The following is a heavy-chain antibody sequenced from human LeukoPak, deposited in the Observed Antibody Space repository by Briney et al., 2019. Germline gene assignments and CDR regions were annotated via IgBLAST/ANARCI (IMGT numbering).Heavy chain of an antibody. V-gene: IGHV3-23*01. CDR1: GFTFSSYA. CDR2: ISGSGGST. J-gene: IGHJ4*02. Sequence: PGGSLRLSCVASGFTFSSYAMSWVRQAPGKGLEWVSAISGSGGSTYNADSVKGRFTISRDNSKNTLHLEMNSLRAEDTAAYYCAKAYCGGDCYFDFFDYWGQGTLVTVSS. D-gene: IGHD2-21*02. CDR3: AKAYCGGDCYFDFFDY.